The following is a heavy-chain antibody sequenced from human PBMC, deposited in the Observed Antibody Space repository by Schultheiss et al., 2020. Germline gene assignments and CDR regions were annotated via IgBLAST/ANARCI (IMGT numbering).Heavy chain of an antibody. D-gene: IGHD2-15*01. J-gene: IGHJ4*02. CDR3: TTDWASYCSGGSCYYYYYFDY. V-gene: IGHV3-23*01. CDR2: ISGSGGST. Sequence: WGSMRLPCAASGFTFSSNAMSWVRQAPGKGLEWVSVISGSGGSTYYADSVKGRFTISRDNSKNTLYLQMNSLKTEDTAVYYCTTDWASYCSGGSCYYYYYFDYWGKGTLVTVSS. CDR1: GFTFSSNA.